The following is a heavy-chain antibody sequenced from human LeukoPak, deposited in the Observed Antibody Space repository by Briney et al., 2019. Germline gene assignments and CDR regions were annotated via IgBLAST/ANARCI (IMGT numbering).Heavy chain of an antibody. CDR2: INWNSGII. D-gene: IGHD2-2*01. CDR3: AGGIVVVPAAIPEAEHYYYYGMDV. CDR1: GFTFDDYA. V-gene: IGHV3-9*01. Sequence: GRSLRLSCAASGFTFDDYAMHWVRQAPGRGLEWVSGINWNSGIIAYADSVKGRFTISRDNAKNSLYLQMNSLRAEDTALYYCAGGIVVVPAAIPEAEHYYYYGMDVWGQGTTVTVSS. J-gene: IGHJ6*02.